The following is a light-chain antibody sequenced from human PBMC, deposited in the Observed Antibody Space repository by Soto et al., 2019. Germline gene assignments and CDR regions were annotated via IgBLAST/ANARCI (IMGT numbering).Light chain of an antibody. CDR1: QSISTN. CDR2: GAS. J-gene: IGKJ2*01. Sequence: EIVMTQSPATLPVSPGERVTVSRTASQSISTNLAWYQHKPGQAPRLLIYGASTRPTGIPARFSGSGSGTEFTLTISSLQSEDFAVYYCQQYNKWPPFTFGQGTKVDIK. CDR3: QQYNKWPPFT. V-gene: IGKV3-15*01.